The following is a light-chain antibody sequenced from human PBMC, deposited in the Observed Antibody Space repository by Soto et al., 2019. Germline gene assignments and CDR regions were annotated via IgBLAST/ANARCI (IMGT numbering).Light chain of an antibody. J-gene: IGKJ3*01. V-gene: IGKV1-39*01. CDR3: QQSYSTPRVT. Sequence: DIQMTQSPSSLSASVGDRVTITCRASQSIISYLNWYQQKPVKAPNLLIYAASSLQSGVPSRFSGSGSGTDFTLTISSLQLEDFATYYCQQSYSTPRVTFGPGTKVDIK. CDR2: AAS. CDR1: QSIISY.